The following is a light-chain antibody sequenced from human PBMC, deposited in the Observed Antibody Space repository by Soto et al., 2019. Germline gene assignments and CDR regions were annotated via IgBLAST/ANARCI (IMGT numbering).Light chain of an antibody. CDR3: QQRSNWPPPT. V-gene: IGKV3-11*01. Sequence: EIVMTQSPATLSVSPGERATLSCRASQSVSSHLAWYQQKPGQAPRLLIYDASNRATGIPARFSGSGSGTDFTLTISSLEPEDFAVYYCQQRSNWPPPTFGQGTRLEIK. CDR2: DAS. CDR1: QSVSSH. J-gene: IGKJ5*01.